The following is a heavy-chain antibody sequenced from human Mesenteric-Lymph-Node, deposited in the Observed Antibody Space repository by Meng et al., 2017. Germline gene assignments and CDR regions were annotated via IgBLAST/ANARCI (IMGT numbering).Heavy chain of an antibody. V-gene: IGHV3-9*01. CDR3: ARDPHGGSRFDI. CDR2: ISWNSGGI. J-gene: IGHJ4*02. D-gene: IGHD5-24*01. Sequence: SLKISCAASEFTFSTSAMHWVRQAPGKGLEWVSGISWNSGGIGYADSVKGRFTISRDNAKNSLFLQMNSLRVEDTAVYYCARDPHGGSRFDIWGQGTLVTVSS. CDR1: EFTFSTSA.